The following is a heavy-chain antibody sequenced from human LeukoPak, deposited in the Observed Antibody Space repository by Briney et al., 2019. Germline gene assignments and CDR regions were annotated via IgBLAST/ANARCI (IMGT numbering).Heavy chain of an antibody. D-gene: IGHD2-15*01. CDR3: AQQVGYCSSGNCYFTY. CDR1: GFSFKSYA. CDR2: INNDGDST. Sequence: GSLRLSCAASGFSFKSYAMSWVRQAPGKGLEWVSAINNDGDSTYSADSVKGRFTVSRDNSKNTLYLQMNSLRAEDAAVYYCAQQVGYCSSGNCYFTYWGQGTLVTVSS. V-gene: IGHV3-23*01. J-gene: IGHJ1*01.